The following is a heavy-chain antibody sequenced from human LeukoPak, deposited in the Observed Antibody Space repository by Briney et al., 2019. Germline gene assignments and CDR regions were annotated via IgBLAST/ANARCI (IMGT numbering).Heavy chain of an antibody. CDR3: AKDPITMIVVVITTYLDY. D-gene: IGHD3-22*01. J-gene: IGHJ4*02. CDR1: GFTFSSYG. V-gene: IGHV3-30*18. Sequence: GRSLRLSCAASGFTFSSYGMHWVRQAPGKGLEWEAVISYDGSNKYYADSVKGRFTISRDNSKNTLYLQMNSLRAEDTAVYYCAKDPITMIVVVITTYLDYWGQGTLVTVSS. CDR2: ISYDGSNK.